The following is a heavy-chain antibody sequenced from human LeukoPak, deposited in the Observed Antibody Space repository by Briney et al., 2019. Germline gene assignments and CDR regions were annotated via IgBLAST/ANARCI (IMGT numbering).Heavy chain of an antibody. CDR2: ISDTGGST. D-gene: IGHD6-19*01. J-gene: IGHJ4*02. V-gene: IGHV3-23*01. Sequence: GGSPRLSCAASGFTFSSYVMNWVRQAQGKGLEWVSAISDTGGSTYYADSVRGRFTISRDNSKNTLYLQMNSLRAEDTAVYYCAKGSSGWDFDYWGQGTLVTVSS. CDR1: GFTFSSYV. CDR3: AKGSSGWDFDY.